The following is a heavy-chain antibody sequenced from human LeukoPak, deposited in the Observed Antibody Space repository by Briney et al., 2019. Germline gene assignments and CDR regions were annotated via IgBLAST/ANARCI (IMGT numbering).Heavy chain of an antibody. Sequence: ASVKVSCKASGYTFTSYDINWVRQAPGQGLEWMGWISAYNGNTNYAQKLQGRVTMTTDTSTSTAYMELRSLRSDDTAVYYCARVWLEYCSSTSCRNWFDPWGQGTLVTVSS. V-gene: IGHV1-18*01. J-gene: IGHJ5*02. CDR2: ISAYNGNT. CDR3: ARVWLEYCSSTSCRNWFDP. D-gene: IGHD2-2*01. CDR1: GYTFTSYD.